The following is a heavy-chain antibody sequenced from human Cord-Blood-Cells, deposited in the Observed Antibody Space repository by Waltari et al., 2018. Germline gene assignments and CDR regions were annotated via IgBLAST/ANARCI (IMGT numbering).Heavy chain of an antibody. CDR2: IYYTGST. CDR1: GGPISSRSYH. V-gene: IGHV4-39*01. D-gene: IGHD3-3*01. CDR3: ARQPYDFWSGYYLDY. J-gene: IGHJ4*02. Sequence: QLQLQVSGPGLVKPSDTLSLTCTVSGGPISSRSYHCGGIRQPPGKGLEWSGSIYYTGSTYYHPSLKSRVTISVETSKNQFSLKLSSVAAADTAVYYCARQPYDFWSGYYLDYWGQGTLVTVSS.